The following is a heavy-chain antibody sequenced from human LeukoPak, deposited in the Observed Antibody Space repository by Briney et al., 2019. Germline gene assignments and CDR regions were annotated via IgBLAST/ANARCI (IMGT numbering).Heavy chain of an antibody. CDR3: ARAGRDDAFDI. J-gene: IGHJ3*02. V-gene: IGHV4-59*01. CDR2: IYYSGST. CDR1: GGSITSYY. Sequence: PSETLSLTCTVSGGSITSYYWNWIRQPPGKGLEWIGYIYYSGSTNYNPSLKSRVTISVDTSKNHFSLKLRSVTAADTAVYYCARAGRDDAFDIWGQGTMVTVSS. D-gene: IGHD2-21*02.